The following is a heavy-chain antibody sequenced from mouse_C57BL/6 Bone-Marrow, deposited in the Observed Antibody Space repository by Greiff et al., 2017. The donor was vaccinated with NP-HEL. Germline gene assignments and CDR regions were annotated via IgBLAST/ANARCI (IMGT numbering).Heavy chain of an antibody. CDR3: ARGWARQLRSPYFDY. J-gene: IGHJ2*01. CDR2: ISDGGSYT. V-gene: IGHV5-4*03. Sequence: EVKLMESGGGLVKPGGSLKLSCAASGFTFSSYAMSWVRQTPEKRLEWVATISDGGSYTYYHDNVKGRFTISRDNAKNNLYLQMSHLKSEDTAMYYCARGWARQLRSPYFDYWGQGTTLTVSS. CDR1: GFTFSSYA. D-gene: IGHD3-2*02.